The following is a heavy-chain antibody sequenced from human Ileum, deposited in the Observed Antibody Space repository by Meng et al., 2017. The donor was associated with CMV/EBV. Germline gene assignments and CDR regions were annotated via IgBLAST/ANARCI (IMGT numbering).Heavy chain of an antibody. D-gene: IGHD4-23*01. J-gene: IGHJ4*02. V-gene: IGHV4-38-2*02. CDR3: ARGLNTVAGALVPYHFDY. Sequence: SETLSLTCTVSGFPISSRYYWAFIRQPPGKGLERIGIIYHSGTTSYNPSLKSRVTISVDTSKNQFSLNLASVAAAGTAIYYCARGLNTVAGALVPYHFDYWGQGTLVTVSS. CDR1: GFPISSRYY. CDR2: IYHSGTT.